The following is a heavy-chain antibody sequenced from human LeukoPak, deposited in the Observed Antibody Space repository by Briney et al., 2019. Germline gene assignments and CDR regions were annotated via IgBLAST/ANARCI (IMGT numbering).Heavy chain of an antibody. CDR3: ASQRITMVRGVINLYGMDV. Sequence: ASVKVSCKASGYTFTSYDINWVRQATGQGLEWMGWMNPNSGNTGYAQKFQGRVTMTRNTSMSPAYMELSSLRSEDTAVYYCASQRITMVRGVINLYGMDVWGQGTTVTVSS. CDR2: MNPNSGNT. J-gene: IGHJ6*02. CDR1: GYTFTSYD. D-gene: IGHD3-10*01. V-gene: IGHV1-8*01.